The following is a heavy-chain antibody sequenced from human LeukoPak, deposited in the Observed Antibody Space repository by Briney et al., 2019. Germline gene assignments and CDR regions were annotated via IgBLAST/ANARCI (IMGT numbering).Heavy chain of an antibody. Sequence: GGSLRLSCAASGFTFSSYWMSWFRQAPGRGLEWAGFIRSKPYGETTEYAASVKGRFTISRDDSKSIAYLQMNSLKTEDTAVYYCTRVRGGDDYLLHSDYWGQGTLVTVSS. J-gene: IGHJ4*02. V-gene: IGHV3-49*03. CDR3: TRVRGGDDYLLHSDY. CDR2: IRSKPYGETT. CDR1: GFTFSSYW. D-gene: IGHD2/OR15-2a*01.